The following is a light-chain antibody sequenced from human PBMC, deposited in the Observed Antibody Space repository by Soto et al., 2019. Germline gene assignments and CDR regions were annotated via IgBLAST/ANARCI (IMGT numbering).Light chain of an antibody. CDR1: SSDVGGYYY. Sequence: QSALTQPASVSGSPGQSITISCTGTSSDVGGYYYVSWYQHHPGKAPKLMIYEVTNRPSGVSNRFSGSKSGNTASLTISGLQTEDEADYYCSSYTSNSTVVFGGGTQLTVL. CDR2: EVT. J-gene: IGLJ2*01. CDR3: SSYTSNSTVV. V-gene: IGLV2-14*01.